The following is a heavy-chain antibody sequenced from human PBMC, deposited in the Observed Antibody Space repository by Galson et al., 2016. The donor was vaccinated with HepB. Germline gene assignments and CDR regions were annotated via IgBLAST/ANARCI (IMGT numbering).Heavy chain of an antibody. V-gene: IGHV4-39*01. Sequence: SETLSLTCTVSGGSISGSSYYWGWIRQPPGKGLEWIGSVFYSGSAYYNPSLRSRVTISVDTSKNQFSLKLTSVTASDTSVYYCARLRGYGMDVWGQGTTVTVSS. CDR1: GGSISGSSYY. CDR2: VFYSGSA. J-gene: IGHJ6*02. CDR3: ARLRGYGMDV.